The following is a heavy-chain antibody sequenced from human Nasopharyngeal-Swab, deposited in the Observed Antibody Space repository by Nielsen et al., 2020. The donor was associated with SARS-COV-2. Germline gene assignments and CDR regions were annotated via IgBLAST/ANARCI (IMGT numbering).Heavy chain of an antibody. CDR3: AKDMRIAAAFDY. D-gene: IGHD6-13*01. V-gene: IGHV3-9*01. Sequence: VRQMPGKGLEWVSGISWNSGSIGYADSAKGRFTISRDNAKNSLYLQMNSLRAEDTALYYCAKDMRIAAAFDYWGQGTLVTVSS. J-gene: IGHJ4*02. CDR2: ISWNSGSI.